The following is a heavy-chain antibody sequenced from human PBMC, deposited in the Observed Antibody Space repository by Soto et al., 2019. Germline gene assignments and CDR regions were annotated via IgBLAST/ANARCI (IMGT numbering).Heavy chain of an antibody. CDR3: ARSKNGGVADSFAS. J-gene: IGHJ4*02. CDR2: ISRDGSNE. CDR1: GFTFRRHA. D-gene: IGHD3-10*01. V-gene: IGHV3-30-3*01. Sequence: QVQLVASGGGVVQQGRSLTLSCEASGFTFRRHAIHWVRQAPGKGLEWVAVISRDGSNEYYEDSVKGRFTISRDNSKNTLFLQLNSLRLEDTAVYYWARSKNGGVADSFASWGQGTLVTVSS.